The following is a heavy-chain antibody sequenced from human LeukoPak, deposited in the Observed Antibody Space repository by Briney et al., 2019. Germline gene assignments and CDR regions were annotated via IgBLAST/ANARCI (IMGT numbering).Heavy chain of an antibody. CDR3: ARVSYYYDSSGYFIFDY. D-gene: IGHD3-22*01. Sequence: PSETLSLTCTVSGGSISSSSYYWCWIRQPPGKGLEWIGSIYYSGSTYYNPSLKSRVTISVDTSKNQFSLKLSSVTAADTAVYYCARVSYYYDSSGYFIFDYWGQGTLVTVSS. J-gene: IGHJ4*02. V-gene: IGHV4-39*01. CDR2: IYYSGST. CDR1: GGSISSSSYY.